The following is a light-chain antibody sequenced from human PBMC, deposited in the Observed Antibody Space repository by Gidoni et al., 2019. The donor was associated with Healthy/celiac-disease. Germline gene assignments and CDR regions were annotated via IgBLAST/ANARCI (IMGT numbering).Light chain of an antibody. Sequence: EIVLTQSPATLSLSPWERATLSCRASQSVSSYLAWYQQKPGQAPRLLIYDASNRATGIPARFSGSGSGTDFTLTISSLEPEDFAVYYCQQRSNFFTFGPGTKVDIK. CDR1: QSVSSY. J-gene: IGKJ3*01. V-gene: IGKV3-11*01. CDR2: DAS. CDR3: QQRSNFFT.